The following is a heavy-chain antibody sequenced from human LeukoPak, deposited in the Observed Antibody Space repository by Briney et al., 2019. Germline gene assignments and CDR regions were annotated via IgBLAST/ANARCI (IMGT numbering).Heavy chain of an antibody. V-gene: IGHV4-39*01. CDR3: AKNDKSSGWRLDS. J-gene: IGHJ4*02. CDR2: IDYFGTT. CDR1: GGSISGSSCY. D-gene: IGHD6-25*01. Sequence: SETLSLTCTVSGGSISGSSCYWGWIRQPPGKGLEWIGNIDYFGTTYYNPSLKSRVTISVATSKDQLSLKLTSVTGADTAVYYCAKNDKSSGWRLDSWGQGILVTVSS.